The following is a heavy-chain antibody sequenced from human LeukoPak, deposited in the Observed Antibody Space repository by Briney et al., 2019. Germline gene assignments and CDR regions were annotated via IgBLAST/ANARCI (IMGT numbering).Heavy chain of an antibody. CDR1: GYTFSSYY. D-gene: IGHD3-22*01. CDR3: ARAPYYDSSGSQFDY. J-gene: IGHJ4*02. CDR2: INPSGGST. V-gene: IGHV1-46*01. Sequence: ASVKVSCSASGYTFSSYYIHWVRQAPGQGLGWMGIINPSGGSTTYAQRFQGRVTMTRDTSTSTVYMELSSLRSEDTAVYYCARAPYYDSSGSQFDYWGQGTLVTVSS.